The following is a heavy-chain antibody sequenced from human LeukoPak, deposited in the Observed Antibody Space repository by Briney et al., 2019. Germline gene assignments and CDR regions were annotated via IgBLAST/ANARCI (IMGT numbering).Heavy chain of an antibody. Sequence: SETLSLTCAVYGGSFSGYYWSWIRQPPGKGLEWIGEINHSGSTNYNPSLKSRVTISVDTSKNQFSLKLSSVTAADTAVYYCATLPIVVVPAAISYYYYGMDVWGQGPRSPSP. CDR2: INHSGST. J-gene: IGHJ6*02. V-gene: IGHV4-34*01. CDR3: ATLPIVVVPAAISYYYYGMDV. CDR1: GGSFSGYY. D-gene: IGHD2-2*01.